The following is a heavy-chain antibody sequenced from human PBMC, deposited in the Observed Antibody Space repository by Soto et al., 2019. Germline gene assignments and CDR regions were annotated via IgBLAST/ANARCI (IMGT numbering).Heavy chain of an antibody. D-gene: IGHD6-19*01. CDR3: ARGGSGWYINP. CDR2: IGTAGDT. Sequence: EVQLVESGGGLVQPGGSLRLSCAASGFTFSSYDMHWVRQATGKGLEWVSAIGTAGDTYYPGSVKGRFTISRENAKNSLYLQMNSLRAEDTAVYYCARGGSGWYINPWGQGTLVTVSS. V-gene: IGHV3-13*01. J-gene: IGHJ5*02. CDR1: GFTFSSYD.